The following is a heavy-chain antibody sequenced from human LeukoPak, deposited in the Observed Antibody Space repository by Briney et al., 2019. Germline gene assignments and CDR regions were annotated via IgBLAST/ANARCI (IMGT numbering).Heavy chain of an antibody. V-gene: IGHV3-9*03. CDR1: GFTFDDYA. CDR3: AKTNTIDAFDI. D-gene: IGHD5-24*01. Sequence: PGGSLRLSCAASGFTFDDYAMHWARQAPGKGLEWVSGISWISGSIGYADSVKGRFTISRDNAKNSLYLQMNSLRAEDMALYYCAKTNTIDAFDIWGQGTMVTVSS. J-gene: IGHJ3*02. CDR2: ISWISGSI.